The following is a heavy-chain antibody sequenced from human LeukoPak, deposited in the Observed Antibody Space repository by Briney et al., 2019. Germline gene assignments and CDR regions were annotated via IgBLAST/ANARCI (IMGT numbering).Heavy chain of an antibody. D-gene: IGHD1/OR15-1a*01. CDR3: ARYYIIGTFHFDY. V-gene: IGHV4-39*07. J-gene: IGHJ4*02. CDR2: INYSGST. Sequence: SETLSLTCTVSGGSISSSSYYWSWIRQPPGKGLEWIASINYSGSTYFNPSLKSRVTISIDTSTNQFSLKLNSVTAADTAVYYCARYYIIGTFHFDYWGQGTLVTVSS. CDR1: GGSISSSSYY.